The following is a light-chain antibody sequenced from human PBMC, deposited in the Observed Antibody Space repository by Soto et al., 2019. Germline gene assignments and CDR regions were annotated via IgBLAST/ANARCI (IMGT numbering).Light chain of an antibody. CDR3: QQYGRT. Sequence: DIVLTQSPGTLSLSPGDRATLSCRSSQSVSSNYLAWYQQKPGQAPRLLIFGASTRATGIPDRFRGSGSGTDFTLTINRLEPEDFAVYYCQQYGRTFGQGTKVDIK. V-gene: IGKV3-20*01. CDR2: GAS. J-gene: IGKJ2*01. CDR1: QSVSSNY.